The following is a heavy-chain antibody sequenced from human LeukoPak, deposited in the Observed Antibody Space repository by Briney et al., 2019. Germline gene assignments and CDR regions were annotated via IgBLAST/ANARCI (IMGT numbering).Heavy chain of an antibody. CDR1: GGTFSSYA. Sequence: GASVKVSCKASGGTFSSYAISWVRQAPGQGLEWMGGIIPFFGTADYAQKFQGRVQITADKSTSTAYMELSSLRSEDTAVYYCARWGANMVRGVIFSYYGMDVWGKGTTVTVSS. CDR2: IIPFFGTA. D-gene: IGHD3-10*01. V-gene: IGHV1-69*06. J-gene: IGHJ6*04. CDR3: ARWGANMVRGVIFSYYGMDV.